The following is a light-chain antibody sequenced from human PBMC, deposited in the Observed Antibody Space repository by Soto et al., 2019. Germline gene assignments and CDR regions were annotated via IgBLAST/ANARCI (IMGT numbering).Light chain of an antibody. CDR1: SSDVGGYNF. J-gene: IGLJ1*01. Sequence: QSVLTQPASVFGSPGQSITISCTGTSSDVGGYNFVSWYQQHPGKAPKLMIYEVSNRPSGVSNRFSGSKSGNTASLTISGLQPEDEADYYCSSYTDSSNYVFGTGTKVTGL. CDR3: SSYTDSSNYV. V-gene: IGLV2-14*03. CDR2: EVS.